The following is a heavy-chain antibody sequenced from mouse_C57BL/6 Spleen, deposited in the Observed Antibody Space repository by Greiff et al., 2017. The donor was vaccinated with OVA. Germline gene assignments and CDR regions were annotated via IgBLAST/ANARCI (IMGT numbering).Heavy chain of an antibody. CDR1: GYAFSSSW. CDR2: IYPGDGDT. V-gene: IGHV1-82*01. J-gene: IGHJ4*01. Sequence: QVQLQQSGPELVKPGASVKISCKASGYAFSSSWMNWVKQRPGKGLEWIGRIYPGDGDTNYNGKFKGKATLTADKSPSTAYMQLSSLTSEDSAVYFCAYRAMDYWGQGTSVTVSS. CDR3: AYRAMDY.